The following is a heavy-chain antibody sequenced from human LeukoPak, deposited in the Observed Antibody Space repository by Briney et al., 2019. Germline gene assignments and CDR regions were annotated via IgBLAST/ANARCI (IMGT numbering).Heavy chain of an antibody. CDR1: GGSISSYY. J-gene: IGHJ4*02. V-gene: IGHV4-59*01. CDR3: ARASGIAAAAPDY. CDR2: IYYSGST. D-gene: IGHD6-13*01. Sequence: SETLSLTCTVSGGSISSYYWSWIRQPPGKGLEWIGYIYYSGSTNYNPSLKSRVTISVDTSKNQSSLKLSSVTAADTAVYYCARASGIAAAAPDYWGQGTLVTVSS.